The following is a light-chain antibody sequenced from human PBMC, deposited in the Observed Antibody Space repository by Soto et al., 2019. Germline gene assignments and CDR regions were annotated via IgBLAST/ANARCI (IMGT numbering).Light chain of an antibody. V-gene: IGKV3-20*01. J-gene: IGKJ3*01. CDR3: QQYGRSPFT. CDR2: GAS. CDR1: QSVSSSY. Sequence: DTVLTQSPGTLSLSPGERATLSCRASQSVSSSYLAWYQQKPGQAPRLLIYGASSRATGIPDRFSGSGSGTDFTLTISRLEPEDFAVYYCQQYGRSPFTFGPGTKVDIK.